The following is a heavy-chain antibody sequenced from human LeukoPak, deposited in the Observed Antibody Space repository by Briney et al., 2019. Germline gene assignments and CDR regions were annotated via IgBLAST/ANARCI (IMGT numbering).Heavy chain of an antibody. CDR2: SSNSGTT. CDR1: GVSNKDYY. D-gene: IGHD4-17*01. CDR3: ARVVRGAVTSNWFDP. J-gene: IGHJ5*02. Sequence: SETLSLTCTVSGVSNKDYYWAWIRQPPGEGVEGIGYSSNSGTTDYNPSLKSRVTMSEDTSKNEFSLKLTSVPAADTAIYYCARVVRGAVTSNWFDPWGQGTLVTVSS. V-gene: IGHV4-59*01.